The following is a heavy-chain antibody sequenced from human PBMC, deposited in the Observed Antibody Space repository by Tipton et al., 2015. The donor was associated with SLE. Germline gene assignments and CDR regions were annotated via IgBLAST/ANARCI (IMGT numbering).Heavy chain of an antibody. CDR3: AAGDRDDYYGMDV. J-gene: IGHJ6*02. CDR1: GSSISSSNW. V-gene: IGHV4-28*06. Sequence: LRLSCAVSGSSISSSNWWGWIRQPPGKGLEWIGYIYYSGSTNYNPSLKSRVTMSVDTSKNQFSLKLSSVTALDTAVYYCAAGDRDDYYGMDVWGQGTTVTVSS. D-gene: IGHD4-17*01. CDR2: IYYSGST.